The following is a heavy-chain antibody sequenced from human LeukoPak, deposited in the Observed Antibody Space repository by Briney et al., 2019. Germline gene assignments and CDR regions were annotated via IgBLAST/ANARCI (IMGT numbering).Heavy chain of an antibody. CDR1: GFTFSSYA. V-gene: IGHV3-23*01. CDR3: ARDLYGSYYYFDY. J-gene: IGHJ4*02. D-gene: IGHD1-26*01. Sequence: GGSLRLSCAASGFTFSSYAMSWVRQATGKGLEWVSAISGSGGSTYYADSVKGRFTISRDNSKNTLYLQMNSLRAEDTAVYYCARDLYGSYYYFDYWGQGTLVTVSS. CDR2: ISGSGGST.